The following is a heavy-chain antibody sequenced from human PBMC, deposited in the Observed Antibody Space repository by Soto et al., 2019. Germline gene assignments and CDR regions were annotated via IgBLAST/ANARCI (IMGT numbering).Heavy chain of an antibody. Sequence: QVQVVESGGGVIQPGRSLRLSCAASGFSFSSYGMHWVRQAPGKGLDWVAVIWYDGSNKYYADSVKGRFTISRDNSKKTLDLQMYSLGAEDRAVYYYAGDRYYFDISGRGANYSMDVWCQGTTVTVSS. CDR3: AGDRYYFDISGRGANYSMDV. J-gene: IGHJ6*02. CDR2: IWYDGSNK. V-gene: IGHV3-33*01. D-gene: IGHD3-22*01. CDR1: GFSFSSYG.